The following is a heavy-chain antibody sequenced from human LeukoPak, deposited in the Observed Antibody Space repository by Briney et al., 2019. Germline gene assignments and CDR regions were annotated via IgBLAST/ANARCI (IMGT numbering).Heavy chain of an antibody. Sequence: SETLSLTCTVSGGSISPYYWSWIRQPPGKGLEWIGHIYHSGSTNYNTSLKSRLTISVDTSKNQFSLKLSSVTAADTAVYYCARHLAPSSGYLTLDYWGQGTLVTVSS. J-gene: IGHJ4*02. CDR1: GGSISPYY. D-gene: IGHD3-22*01. CDR2: IYHSGST. CDR3: ARHLAPSSGYLTLDY. V-gene: IGHV4-59*08.